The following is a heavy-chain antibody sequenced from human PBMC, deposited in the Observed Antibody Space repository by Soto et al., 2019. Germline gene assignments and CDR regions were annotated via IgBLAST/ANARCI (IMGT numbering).Heavy chain of an antibody. J-gene: IGHJ3*02. D-gene: IGHD3-22*01. V-gene: IGHV3-30-3*01. CDR2: ISYDGSNK. CDR3: ARDLTLGEKFQRLLGLGYYYDSSGRRGHGNAFDI. Sequence: GGSLRLSCAASGFTFSSYAMHWVRQAPGKGLEWVAVISYDGSNKYYADSVKGRFTISRDNSKNTLYLQMNSLRAEDTAVYYCARDLTLGEKFQRLLGLGYYYDSSGRRGHGNAFDIWGQGTMVTVSS. CDR1: GFTFSSYA.